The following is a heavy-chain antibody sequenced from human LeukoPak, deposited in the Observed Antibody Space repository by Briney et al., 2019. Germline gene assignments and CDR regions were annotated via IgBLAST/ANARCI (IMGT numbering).Heavy chain of an antibody. J-gene: IGHJ6*03. Sequence: GGSLRLSCAASGFTFSSYAMSWVRQAPGKGLEWVSTISGSGVSTYYADSVKGRFTISRDNSKNTLYLQMNSLRAEDTAIYYCAKNGDRGAYCSGGSCYPYYYYYMDVWGKGTTVTISS. D-gene: IGHD2-15*01. CDR3: AKNGDRGAYCSGGSCYPYYYYYMDV. CDR1: GFTFSSYA. V-gene: IGHV3-23*01. CDR2: ISGSGVST.